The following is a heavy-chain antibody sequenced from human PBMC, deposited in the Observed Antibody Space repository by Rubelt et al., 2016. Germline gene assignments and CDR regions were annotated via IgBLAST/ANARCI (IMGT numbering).Heavy chain of an antibody. CDR1: GYTFTGYY. J-gene: IGHJ4*02. Sequence: GYTFTGYYMHWVRQAPGQGPEWMGWINPNSGGTNYAQKFQGRVTMTRDTSISTAYMELSRLRSDDTAVYYCARDSGYSSSPDYWGQGTLVTVSS. V-gene: IGHV1-2*02. CDR3: ARDSGYSSSPDY. D-gene: IGHD6-13*01. CDR2: INPNSGGT.